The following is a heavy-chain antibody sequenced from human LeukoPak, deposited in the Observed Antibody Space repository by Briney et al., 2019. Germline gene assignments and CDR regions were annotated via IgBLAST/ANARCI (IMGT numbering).Heavy chain of an antibody. J-gene: IGHJ3*02. V-gene: IGHV1-69*05. CDR1: GGTFSSYA. Sequence: SVKVSCKASGGTFSSYAITWVRQAPGQGLEWMGGIIPIFGRAKYAQKVQGRVTMSTDESTSTAYMELSSLRSEDTAVYYCAREGGITVFGVAQPGGAFDIWGQGTMVTVSS. CDR3: AREGGITVFGVAQPGGAFDI. CDR2: IIPIFGRA. D-gene: IGHD3-3*01.